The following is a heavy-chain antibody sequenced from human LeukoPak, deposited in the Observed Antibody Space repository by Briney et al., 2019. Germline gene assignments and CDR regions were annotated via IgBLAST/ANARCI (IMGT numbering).Heavy chain of an antibody. J-gene: IGHJ5*02. CDR3: AMDSSGSNLRPGWFDP. V-gene: IGHV1-69*04. D-gene: IGHD3-22*01. Sequence: SVKVSCRASGGTFSSYAISWVRQAPGQGLEWMGRIIPIFGIANYAQKFQGRVTITADKSTSTAYMELSSLRSEDTAVYYCAMDSSGSNLRPGWFDPWGQGTLVTVSS. CDR2: IIPIFGIA. CDR1: GGTFSSYA.